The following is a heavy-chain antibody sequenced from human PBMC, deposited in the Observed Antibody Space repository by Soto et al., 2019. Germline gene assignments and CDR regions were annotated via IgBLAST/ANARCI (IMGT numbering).Heavy chain of an antibody. D-gene: IGHD3-10*01. CDR2: INPNSGGT. CDR3: ARDISHYYGSGSPGGYYYGMDV. J-gene: IGHJ6*02. Sequence: SVKATCKASGYSITRYYMHWVRQAPRQGLEWMGWINPNSGGTNYAQKFQGWVTMTRDTSISTAYMELSRLRSDDTAVYYCARDISHYYGSGSPGGYYYGMDVWGRGTLVTVSS. V-gene: IGHV1-2*04. CDR1: GYSITRYY.